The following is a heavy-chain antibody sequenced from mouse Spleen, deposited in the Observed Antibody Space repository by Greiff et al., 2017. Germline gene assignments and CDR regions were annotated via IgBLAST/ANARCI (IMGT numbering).Heavy chain of an antibody. CDR3: TREGDSNYAFLFAY. Sequence: EVHLVESGEGLVKPGGSLKLSCAASGFTFSSYAMSWVRQTPEKRLEWVAYISSGGDYIYYADTVKGRFTISRDNARNTLYLQMSSLKSEDTAMYYCTREGDSNYAFLFAYWGQGTLVTVSA. D-gene: IGHD2-5*01. CDR2: ISSGGDYI. CDR1: GFTFSSYA. J-gene: IGHJ3*01. V-gene: IGHV5-9-1*02.